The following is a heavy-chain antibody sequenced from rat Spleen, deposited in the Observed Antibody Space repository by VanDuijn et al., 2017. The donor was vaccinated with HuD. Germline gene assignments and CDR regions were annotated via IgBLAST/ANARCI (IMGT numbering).Heavy chain of an antibody. Sequence: EVQLQESGPGLVKPSQSLSLTCSVTGYSITSNYWGWIRKFPGNKMEWMGYISYSGSTSYNPSLKSRIPITRDTSKNQFFLQLNSVTTEDTAAYYCARTMYTTDYYYVPFAYWGRGALVTVSS. CDR1: GYSITSNY. CDR2: ISYSGST. J-gene: IGHJ3*01. CDR3: ARTMYTTDYYYVPFAY. D-gene: IGHD1-6*01. V-gene: IGHV3-1*01.